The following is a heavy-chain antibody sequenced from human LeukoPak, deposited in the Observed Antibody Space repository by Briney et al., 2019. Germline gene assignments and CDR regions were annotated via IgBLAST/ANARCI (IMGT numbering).Heavy chain of an antibody. CDR3: ARDSRDYYGSGSYHWFDP. V-gene: IGHV4-59*12. J-gene: IGHJ5*02. Sequence: SETLSLTCTVSGGSISSYYWSWIRQTPGKGLEWIGYIYYSGSTNFNPSLKSRVTMSVDTSKNQFSLKLSSVTAADTAVYYCARDSRDYYGSGSYHWFDPWGQGTLVTVSS. CDR1: GGSISSYY. D-gene: IGHD3-10*01. CDR2: IYYSGST.